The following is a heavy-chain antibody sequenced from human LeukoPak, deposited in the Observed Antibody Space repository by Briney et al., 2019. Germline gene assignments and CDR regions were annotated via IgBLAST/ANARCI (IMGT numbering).Heavy chain of an antibody. CDR1: GFTFSSYG. J-gene: IGHJ4*02. Sequence: GGSLRLSCAASGFTFSSYGMHWVRQAPGKGLEWVAVISYDGSNKYYADSVKGRFTISKDNSKNTLYLQMNSLRAEDTAVYYCAKRGLYGSGSPYYFDYWGQGTLVTVSS. V-gene: IGHV3-30*18. CDR2: ISYDGSNK. CDR3: AKRGLYGSGSPYYFDY. D-gene: IGHD3-10*01.